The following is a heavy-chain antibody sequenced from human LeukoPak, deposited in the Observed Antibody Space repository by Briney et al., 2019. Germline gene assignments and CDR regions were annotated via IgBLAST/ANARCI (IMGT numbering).Heavy chain of an antibody. J-gene: IGHJ4*02. CDR2: IGGTGVRT. CDR1: GFTFSSYT. D-gene: IGHD6-19*01. CDR3: AXEFRGGWSFDY. V-gene: IGHV3-23*01. Sequence: GGSLRLSCAASGFTFSSYTMSWVRQAPGKGLEWVSGIGGTGVRTYYADSVKGRFTISRDNSKNTLYLQMNSLRAEDTAVYYCAXEFRGGWSFDYWGQGTLVTVSS.